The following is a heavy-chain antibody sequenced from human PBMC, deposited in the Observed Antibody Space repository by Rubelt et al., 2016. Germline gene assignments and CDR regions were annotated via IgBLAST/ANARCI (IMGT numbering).Heavy chain of an antibody. CDR2: TSHDGSVK. J-gene: IGHJ4*02. V-gene: IGHV3-30*04. CDR1: GFTFKNYA. D-gene: IGHD1-26*01. Sequence: QVQLVESGGGVVQPGRSLRLSCAASGFTFKNYAMHWVRQAPGMGLEWVAVTSHDGSVKYYADSVKGRFTISRDNSKNTLYRQMNSLGAEDMAVYYCAKDLGASNYFDYWGQGTQVTVSS. CDR3: AKDLGASNYFDY.